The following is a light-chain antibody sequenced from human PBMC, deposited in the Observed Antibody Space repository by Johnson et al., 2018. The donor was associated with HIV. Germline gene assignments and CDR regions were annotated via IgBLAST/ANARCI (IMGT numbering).Light chain of an antibody. CDR1: SSNIGNNY. CDR3: GTWDSSLSADAV. J-gene: IGLJ1*01. Sequence: QSVLTQPPSVSAAPGQKVTISCSGSSSNIGNNYVSWYQQLPGTAPKLLIYDNNQRPSGIPDRFSGSKSGTSATLGITGLQTGDEADYYCGTWDSSLSADAVFGYGTKVTVL. V-gene: IGLV1-51*01. CDR2: DNN.